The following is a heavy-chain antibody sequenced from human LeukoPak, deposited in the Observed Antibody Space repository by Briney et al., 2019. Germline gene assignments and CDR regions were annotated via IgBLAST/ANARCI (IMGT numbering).Heavy chain of an antibody. CDR1: GGSISSYSYY. CDR2: IYYSGST. J-gene: IGHJ5*02. D-gene: IGHD4-23*01. CDR3: ARRVTSNCFDP. V-gene: IGHV4-39*01. Sequence: SETLSLTCTVSGGSISSYSYYWGWIRQPPGKGLEWIASIYYSGSTYYNPSLKSRVTISVDTSKNQFSLNLSSVTAADTAVYYCARRVTSNCFDPWGQGTLVTVSS.